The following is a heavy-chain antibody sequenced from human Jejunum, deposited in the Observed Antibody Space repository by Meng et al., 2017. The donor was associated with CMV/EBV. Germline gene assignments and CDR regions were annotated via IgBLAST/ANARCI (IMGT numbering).Heavy chain of an antibody. CDR1: YS. V-gene: IGHV3-48*04. CDR3: ARLLEAYCSSTSCSGYYGMDA. D-gene: IGHD2-2*01. J-gene: IGHJ6*02. CDR2: ISSSSSAI. Sequence: YSMNWVRQAPGKGLEWVSYISSSSSAIYYADSVKGRFTISRDNAKNSLYLQMNSLRAEDTAVYYCARLLEAYCSSTSCSGYYGMDAWGQGTTVTVSS.